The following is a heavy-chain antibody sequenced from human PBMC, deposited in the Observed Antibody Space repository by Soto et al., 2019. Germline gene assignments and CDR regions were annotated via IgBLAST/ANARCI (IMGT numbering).Heavy chain of an antibody. J-gene: IGHJ6*02. D-gene: IGHD3-3*01. CDR3: ARGERITIRNYYYYYGMDV. CDR2: IIPIFGTA. CDR1: GGTFSSYA. Sequence: SVKVSCKASGGTFSSYAISWVRQAPGQGLEWMGGIIPIFGTANYAQKFQGRVTITADESTSTAYMELSSLRSEDTAVYYCARGERITIRNYYYYYGMDVWGQGTTVTVSS. V-gene: IGHV1-69*13.